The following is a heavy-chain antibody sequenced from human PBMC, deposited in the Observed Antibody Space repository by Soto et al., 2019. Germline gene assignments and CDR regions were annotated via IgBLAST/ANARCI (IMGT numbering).Heavy chain of an antibody. CDR2: ISWNSGSI. D-gene: IGHD7-27*01. V-gene: IGHV3-9*01. CDR1: GFTFDDYA. Sequence: GGSLRLSCAASGFTFDDYAMHWVRQAPGKGLEWVSGISWNSGSIGYADSVKGRFTISRDNAKNSLYLQMNSLRAEDTALYYCAKDLETTELGNWPHYYYGMDVWGQGTTVTVSS. J-gene: IGHJ6*02. CDR3: AKDLETTELGNWPHYYYGMDV.